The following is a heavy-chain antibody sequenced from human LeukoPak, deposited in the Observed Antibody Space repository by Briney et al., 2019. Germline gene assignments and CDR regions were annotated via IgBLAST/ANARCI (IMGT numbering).Heavy chain of an antibody. Sequence: TGGSLRLSCAASGFTFSDYYMSWIRQAPGKGLEWVSYISSSGSTIYYADSVKGRFTISRGNAKNSLYLQMNSLRAEDTAVYYCARDKGYYYDSSGYPDYWGQGTLVTVSS. CDR3: ARDKGYYYDSSGYPDY. V-gene: IGHV3-11*01. CDR1: GFTFSDYY. D-gene: IGHD3-22*01. J-gene: IGHJ4*02. CDR2: ISSSGSTI.